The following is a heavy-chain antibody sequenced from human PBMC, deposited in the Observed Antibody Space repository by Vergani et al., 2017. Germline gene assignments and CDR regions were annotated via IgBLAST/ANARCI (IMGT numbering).Heavy chain of an antibody. CDR1: GGSISAGYYF. D-gene: IGHD3-10*01. Sequence: QVQLQASGPGRVKPSQTLSLTCTMSGGSISAGYYFWSWIRQPAGKGLEWLGHISASGNASHSPSLKTRVSMSVDTSKNQFSLRVTSVTAADTAIYFCARRSGGYYSGSKVHPLRTAFDVWGHGTVVTVSS. CDR2: ISASGNA. J-gene: IGHJ3*01. CDR3: ARRSGGYYSGSKVHPLRTAFDV. V-gene: IGHV4-61*02.